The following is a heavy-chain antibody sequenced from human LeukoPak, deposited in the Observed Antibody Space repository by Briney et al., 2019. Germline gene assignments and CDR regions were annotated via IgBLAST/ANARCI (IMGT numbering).Heavy chain of an antibody. Sequence: PGGSLRLSCAASGFTFSSYSMNWVRQAPGKGLEWVSYISSSSSTIYYADSVKGRFTISRDNAKYSLYLQMNSLRAEDTAVYYCASARVASQQLVEWFDPWGQGTLVTVSS. CDR3: ASARVASQQLVEWFDP. J-gene: IGHJ5*02. D-gene: IGHD6-13*01. CDR1: GFTFSSYS. CDR2: ISSSSSTI. V-gene: IGHV3-48*04.